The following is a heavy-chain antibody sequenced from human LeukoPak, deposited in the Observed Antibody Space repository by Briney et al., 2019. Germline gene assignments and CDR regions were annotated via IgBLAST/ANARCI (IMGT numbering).Heavy chain of an antibody. J-gene: IGHJ3*02. V-gene: IGHV4-59*08. CDR2: IYYSGST. Sequence: SGTLSLTCTVSGGSISTYYWSWIRQPPGKGLEWIGYIYYSGSTNYNPSLKSRVTISVDTSKNQFSLKLSSVTAADTAVYYCARHGSDGYSYGQDAFDIWGQGTMVTVSS. CDR1: GGSISTYY. D-gene: IGHD5-18*01. CDR3: ARHGSDGYSYGQDAFDI.